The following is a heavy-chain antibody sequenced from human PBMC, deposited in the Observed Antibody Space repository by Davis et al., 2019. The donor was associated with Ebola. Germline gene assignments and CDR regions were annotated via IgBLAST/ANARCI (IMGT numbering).Heavy chain of an antibody. J-gene: IGHJ5*02. CDR3: ARLAEKPGGWFDP. Sequence: KVSCKGSGYSFTSYWIGWVRQMPGKGLEWMGIIYPGDSDTRYSPSFQGQVTISADKSISTAYLQWSSLKASDTAMYYCARLAEKPGGWFDPWGQGTLVTVSS. CDR2: IYPGDSDT. D-gene: IGHD3-10*01. V-gene: IGHV5-51*01. CDR1: GYSFTSYW.